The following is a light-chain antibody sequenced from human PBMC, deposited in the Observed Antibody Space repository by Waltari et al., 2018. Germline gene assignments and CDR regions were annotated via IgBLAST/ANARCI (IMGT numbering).Light chain of an antibody. CDR3: QQSYSNPYT. CDR2: AAS. CDR1: QSISSY. Sequence: DIQITQSPSSLSTSVGDRVTITCRASQSISSYLNWYQLKAGKAPKLLIYAASSLQSGVPSRFSGSGFGTDFTLTINSLQPEDFATYYCQQSYSNPYTFGQGTKLEIK. V-gene: IGKV1-39*01. J-gene: IGKJ2*01.